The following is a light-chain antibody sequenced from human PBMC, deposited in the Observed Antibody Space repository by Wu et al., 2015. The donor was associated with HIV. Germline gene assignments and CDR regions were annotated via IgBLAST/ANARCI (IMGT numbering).Light chain of an antibody. V-gene: IGKV3D-20*02. CDR3: QQRRTWPLT. CDR2: GTS. CDR1: QSVSSSY. Sequence: EIVLTQSPGTLSLSPGERATLSCRASQSVSSSYLAWYQQKPDQAPRLLIYGTSSRATDIPDRFGGSGSGTDFTLTISRLEPEDFAVYYCQQRRTWPLTFGQGTRLEVK. J-gene: IGKJ5*01.